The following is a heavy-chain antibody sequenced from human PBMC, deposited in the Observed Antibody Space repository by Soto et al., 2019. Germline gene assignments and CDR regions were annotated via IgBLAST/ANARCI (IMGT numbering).Heavy chain of an antibody. V-gene: IGHV3-48*04. CDR2: IFATSTTI. CDR1: GFTFSSYS. CDR3: ASDKDWAFDY. J-gene: IGHJ4*02. Sequence: GGSLRLSCVASGFTFSSYSMVWVRQAPGKGLEWVSYIFATSTTIYYADSVKGRFTVSRDNAQNSLFLLMNSLGAEDTAVYYCASDKDWAFDYWGQGTLVTVSS. D-gene: IGHD3-9*01.